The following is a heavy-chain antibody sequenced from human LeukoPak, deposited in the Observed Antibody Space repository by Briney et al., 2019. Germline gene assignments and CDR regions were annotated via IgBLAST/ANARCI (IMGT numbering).Heavy chain of an antibody. CDR3: ARDYGERNYFDY. CDR1: GGTFSSYA. J-gene: IGHJ4*02. Sequence: ASVKLSCKASGGTFSSYAISWVRQAPGQGLEWMGGIIPIFGTANYAQKFQGRVTITADESTSTAYMELSSLRSEDTAAYYCARDYGERNYFDYWGQGTLVTVSS. D-gene: IGHD4-17*01. CDR2: IIPIFGTA. V-gene: IGHV1-69*01.